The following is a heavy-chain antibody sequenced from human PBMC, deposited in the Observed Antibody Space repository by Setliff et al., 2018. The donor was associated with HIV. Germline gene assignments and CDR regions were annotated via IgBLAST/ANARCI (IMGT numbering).Heavy chain of an antibody. D-gene: IGHD6-13*01. V-gene: IGHV1-69*05. Sequence: GASVKVSCKVSGDTFRNYAINWVRLAPGQGLEWMGEIMALFQRTQYAQKFQGRVTFTTDEPTSTAYMELRSLRSDDTAIFYCARGRMAAAGMFIPRALDYWGQGTLVTVSS. CDR3: ARGRMAAAGMFIPRALDY. CDR2: IMALFQRT. J-gene: IGHJ4*02. CDR1: GDTFRNYA.